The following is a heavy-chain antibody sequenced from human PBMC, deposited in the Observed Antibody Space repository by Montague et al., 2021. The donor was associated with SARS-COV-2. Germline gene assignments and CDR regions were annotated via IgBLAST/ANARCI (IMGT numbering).Heavy chain of an antibody. CDR1: GGSISSYY. D-gene: IGHD3-9*01. CDR3: ARTYYDILTGYYNRGAFDI. Sequence: SETLSLTCTVSGGSISSYYWSWIRQPPGKGLEWTGYIYYSGSTNXNPSLKSRVTISVDTSKNQFSLKLSSVTAADTAVYYCARTYYDILTGYYNRGAFDIWGQGTMVTVSS. V-gene: IGHV4-59*08. CDR2: IYYSGST. J-gene: IGHJ3*02.